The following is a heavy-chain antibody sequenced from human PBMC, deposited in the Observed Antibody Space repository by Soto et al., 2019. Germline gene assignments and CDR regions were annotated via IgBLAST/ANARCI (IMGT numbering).Heavy chain of an antibody. D-gene: IGHD3-22*01. J-gene: IGHJ4*02. CDR1: GFTFSSYS. CDR2: ISTNGGST. V-gene: IGHV3-64D*06. Sequence: GGSMRLSCAASGFTFSSYSMNCVSQAPGKGLEWVSYISTNGGSTHYADSVKGRYTISRDNSKNTQYLQMSSLRADDTAVYYCVKGEYYYDSSGYYPFDYWGQGTLVTVSS. CDR3: VKGEYYYDSSGYYPFDY.